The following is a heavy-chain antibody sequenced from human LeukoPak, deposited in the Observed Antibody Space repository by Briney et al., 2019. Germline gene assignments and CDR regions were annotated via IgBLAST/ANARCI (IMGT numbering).Heavy chain of an antibody. V-gene: IGHV3-7*01. CDR1: GFTFSTYC. D-gene: IGHD3-10*02. CDR3: AELGITMIGGV. CDR2: IKQDGSEK. Sequence: GGSLRLSWAASGFTFSTYCVTWVRQAPGEGLEWVANIKQDGSEKYFVDSVKGRFSISRDNAKNSLYLQMNSLRAEDTAVYYCAELGITMIGGVWGKGTTVTISS. J-gene: IGHJ6*04.